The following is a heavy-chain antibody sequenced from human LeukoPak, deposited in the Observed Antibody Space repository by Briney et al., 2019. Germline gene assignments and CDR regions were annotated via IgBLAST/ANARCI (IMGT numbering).Heavy chain of an antibody. D-gene: IGHD6-19*01. J-gene: IGHJ5*02. CDR1: GASINSYW. V-gene: IGHV4-59*08. CDR3: ARHSSGWLNWFDP. Sequence: SETLSLTCSVSGASINSYWWSWIRQPPGKGLEWIGYIYYSGSTNYNPSLKSRVTISVDTSKNQFSLKLSSVTAADTAVYYCARHSSGWLNWFDPWGQGTLVTVSS. CDR2: IYYSGST.